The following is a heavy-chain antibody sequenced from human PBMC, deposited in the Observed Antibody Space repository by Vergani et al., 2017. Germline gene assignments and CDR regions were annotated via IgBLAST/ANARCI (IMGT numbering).Heavy chain of an antibody. J-gene: IGHJ3*02. D-gene: IGHD1-7*01. V-gene: IGHV1-69*14. CDR1: GGTFSSYA. CDR3: ARDRGTVSPHADAFDI. CDR2: IIPIFGTA. Sequence: QVQLVQSGAEVKKPGSSVKVSCKVSGGTFSSYAISWVRQAPGQGLEWMGRIIPIFGTANYAQKFQGRVTITADKSTSTAYMELSSLRSEDTAVYYCARDRGTVSPHADAFDIWGQGTMVTVSS.